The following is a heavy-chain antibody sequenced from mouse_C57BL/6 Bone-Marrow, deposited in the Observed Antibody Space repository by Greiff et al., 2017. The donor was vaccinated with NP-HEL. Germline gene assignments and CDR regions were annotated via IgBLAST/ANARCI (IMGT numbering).Heavy chain of an antibody. V-gene: IGHV1-4*01. CDR3: ASLTGTYAMDY. Sequence: QVQLQQSGAELARPGASVKMSCKASGYTFTSYTMHWVKQRPGQGLEWIGYINPSSGYTKYNQKFKDKATLTADKSSSTAYMQLSSLTSEDSAVYYCASLTGTYAMDYWGQGTSVTVSS. CDR2: INPSSGYT. D-gene: IGHD4-1*01. CDR1: GYTFTSYT. J-gene: IGHJ4*01.